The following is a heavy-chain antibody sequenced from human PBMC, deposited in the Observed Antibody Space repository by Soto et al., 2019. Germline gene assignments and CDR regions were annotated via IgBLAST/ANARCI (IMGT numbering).Heavy chain of an antibody. CDR3: ARGGWLRINDYYFGMDV. CDR1: GYTFTSYY. Sequence: GPSVKVSCKASGYTFTSYYMHWVRQAPGQGLEWMGIINPSGGSTSYAQKFQGRVTMTRDTSTSTVYMELSSLRSEDTAVYYCARGGWLRINDYYFGMDVWGQGTTVTVSS. J-gene: IGHJ6*02. D-gene: IGHD5-12*01. CDR2: INPSGGST. V-gene: IGHV1-46*01.